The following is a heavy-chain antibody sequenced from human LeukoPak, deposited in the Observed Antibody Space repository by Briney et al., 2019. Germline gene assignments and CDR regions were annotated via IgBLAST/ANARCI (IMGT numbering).Heavy chain of an antibody. V-gene: IGHV4-59*01. J-gene: IGHJ3*02. CDR3: ARSDTFGGVIAFDAFDI. CDR1: GGSISNYY. D-gene: IGHD3-16*02. CDR2: IFYSGRT. Sequence: SETLSLTCSVSGGSISNYYWSWIRKPPGKGLEWIGYIFYSGRTNYNPSLKSQVTISLDTSKKQFSLILSSVTAADTALYYCARSDTFGGVIAFDAFDIWGQGTMVTVSS.